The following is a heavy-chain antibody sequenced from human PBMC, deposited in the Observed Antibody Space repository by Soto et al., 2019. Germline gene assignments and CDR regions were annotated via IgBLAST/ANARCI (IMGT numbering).Heavy chain of an antibody. V-gene: IGHV4-59*01. CDR3: ARGDYGDYAFDI. Sequence: SETLSLTCTVSGGSISSYYWSWIRQPPGKGLEWIGYIYYSGSTNYNPSLKSRVTISVDTSKNQFSLKLSSVTAADTAVYYCARGDYGDYAFDIWGQGTMVTVSS. CDR1: GGSISSYY. CDR2: IYYSGST. D-gene: IGHD4-17*01. J-gene: IGHJ3*02.